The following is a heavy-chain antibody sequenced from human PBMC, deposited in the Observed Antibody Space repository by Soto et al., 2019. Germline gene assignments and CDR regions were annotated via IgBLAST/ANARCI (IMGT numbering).Heavy chain of an antibody. D-gene: IGHD6-13*01. J-gene: IGHJ5*02. V-gene: IGHV6-1*01. Sequence: SQTLSLTCAISWVSFSSNIAAWNCIRQSPSRGLEWLGRTYYRSKWYNDYAVSVKSRITINPDTSKNQFSLQLNSVTPEDTAVYYCARGPDNTYSSSWGNWFDPWGQGTLVTVSS. CDR1: WVSFSSNIAA. CDR3: ARGPDNTYSSSWGNWFDP. CDR2: TYYRSKWYN.